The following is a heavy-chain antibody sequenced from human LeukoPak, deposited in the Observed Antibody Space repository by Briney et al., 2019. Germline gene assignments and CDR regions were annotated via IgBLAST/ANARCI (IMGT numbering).Heavy chain of an antibody. D-gene: IGHD1-1*01. CDR1: GGSISSYY. J-gene: IGHJ5*02. V-gene: IGHV4-59*01. CDR3: AREGTSGTHLNWFDP. CDR2: IYGSGST. Sequence: SETLSLTCTVSGGSISSYYWSWIRQPPGKGLEWIGHIYGSGSTNYNPSLKSRVTLSVDTSKNQFSLKLSSVTAADTAAYYCAREGTSGTHLNWFDPWGQGTLVTVSS.